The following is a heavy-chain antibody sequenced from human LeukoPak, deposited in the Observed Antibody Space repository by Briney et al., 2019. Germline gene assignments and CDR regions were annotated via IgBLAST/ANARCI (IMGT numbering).Heavy chain of an antibody. Sequence: SETLSLTCTVSGGSISTYYWGWIRQPPGKGLEWIGCVYYSGTTYYNPSLKSRVTISVDTSKNQFSLKLHSVTASDMAVYYCARDGGTYGMDVWGQGTTVTVSS. CDR1: GGSISTYY. J-gene: IGHJ6*02. CDR2: VYYSGTT. CDR3: ARDGGTYGMDV. D-gene: IGHD3-16*01. V-gene: IGHV4-59*01.